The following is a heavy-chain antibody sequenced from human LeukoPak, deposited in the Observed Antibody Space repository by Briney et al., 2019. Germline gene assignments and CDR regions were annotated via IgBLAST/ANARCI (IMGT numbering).Heavy chain of an antibody. J-gene: IGHJ5*02. CDR3: ARDYIPIGIQLWLPWFDP. V-gene: IGHV3-7*01. CDR2: IKQDGSEK. D-gene: IGHD5-18*01. CDR1: GFTFSSYW. Sequence: GGSLRLSCAASGFTFSSYWMSWVRQAPGKGLEWVANIKQDGSEKYYVDSVKGRFTISRDNAKNSLYLQMNSLRAEDTAVYYCARDYIPIGIQLWLPWFDPWGQGTLVTVSS.